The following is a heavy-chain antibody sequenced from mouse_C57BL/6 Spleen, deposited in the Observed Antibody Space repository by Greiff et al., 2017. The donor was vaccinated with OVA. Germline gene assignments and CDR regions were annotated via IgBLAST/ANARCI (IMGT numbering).Heavy chain of an antibody. Sequence: VQLQQPGAELVKPGASVKLSCKASGYTFTSYWMHWVKQRPGQGLEWIGMIHPHSGSTNYNEKFKSKATLTVDKSSTAAYLQVSSLTSEASVVYYCTRSYCDDSAFAYWGQGTLVTVSA. CDR2: IHPHSGST. J-gene: IGHJ3*01. V-gene: IGHV1-64*01. CDR1: GYTFTSYW. CDR3: TRSYCDDSAFAY. D-gene: IGHD2-13*01.